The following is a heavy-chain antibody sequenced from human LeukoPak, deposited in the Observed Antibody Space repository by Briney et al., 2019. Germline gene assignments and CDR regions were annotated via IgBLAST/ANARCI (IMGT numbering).Heavy chain of an antibody. CDR3: VREQNYFDY. J-gene: IGHJ4*02. V-gene: IGHV3-74*01. Sequence: GGSLRLSCAASGFXFSSYGMHWVRQAPGKGLVWVSRIDNDGSTTRYADSVKGRFTISRENAKNTLYLQMNSLRAEDTAVYYCVREQNYFDYWGQGTLVSVSS. CDR1: GFXFSSYG. CDR2: IDNDGSTT.